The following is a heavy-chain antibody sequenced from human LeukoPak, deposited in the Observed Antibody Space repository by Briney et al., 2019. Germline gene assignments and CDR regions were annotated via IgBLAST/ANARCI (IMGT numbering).Heavy chain of an antibody. D-gene: IGHD2-2*01. CDR1: GFIFGNYY. J-gene: IGHJ4*02. CDR2: INGTGSTT. V-gene: IGHV3-23*01. Sequence: GGSLRLSCEASGFIFGNYYMSWVRQAPGKGLEWVAAINGTGSTTYHADSVKGRFTISRDNSKNTLYLQMSSLRAEDTAVYYCAKVRWYGSTSSLYHFDYWGQGTLVTVSS. CDR3: AKVRWYGSTSSLYHFDY.